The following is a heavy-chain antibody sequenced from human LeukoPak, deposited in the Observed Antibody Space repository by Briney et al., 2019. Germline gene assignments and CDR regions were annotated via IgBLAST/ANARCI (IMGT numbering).Heavy chain of an antibody. CDR1: GYSFTIYW. V-gene: IGHV5-51*01. Sequence: GESLKISCNSSGYSFTIYWIGWVRQMPGKGLEWMGIIYPGDSDTRYSPSFQGQVTISADKSISTAYLQWSSLKASDTAMYYCARHQGSHWYSSPLDYWGQGTLVTVSS. D-gene: IGHD2-21*01. J-gene: IGHJ4*02. CDR2: IYPGDSDT. CDR3: ARHQGSHWYSSPLDY.